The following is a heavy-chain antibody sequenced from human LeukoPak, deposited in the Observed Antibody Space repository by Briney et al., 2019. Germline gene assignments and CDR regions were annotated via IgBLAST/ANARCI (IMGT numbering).Heavy chain of an antibody. CDR2: IIPILVIA. CDR1: RGTFSSYA. Sequence: PVKVSYKASRGTFSSYAISRVRQAPGHGLEWMGRIIPILVIANYAQKFQGRVTITADKSTSTAYMELSSLRSEDTAVYDCARGSYYDSSGYAPPKYWFDSWGQGTLVTVSS. CDR3: ARGSYYDSSGYAPPKYWFDS. D-gene: IGHD3-22*01. J-gene: IGHJ5*01. V-gene: IGHV1-69*04.